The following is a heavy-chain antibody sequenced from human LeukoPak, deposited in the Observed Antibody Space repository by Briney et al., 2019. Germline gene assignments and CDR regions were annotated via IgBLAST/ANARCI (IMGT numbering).Heavy chain of an antibody. CDR1: GGSFSGYY. Sequence: SETLSLTCAVYGGSFSGYYWSWIRQPPGKGLEWIGEINHSGSTNYNPSLKSRVTISVDTSKNQFSLKLSSVTAADTAVYYCERGFYCSGGSCYFDYWGQGTLVTVSS. J-gene: IGHJ4*02. V-gene: IGHV4-34*01. CDR3: ERGFYCSGGSCYFDY. D-gene: IGHD2-15*01. CDR2: INHSGST.